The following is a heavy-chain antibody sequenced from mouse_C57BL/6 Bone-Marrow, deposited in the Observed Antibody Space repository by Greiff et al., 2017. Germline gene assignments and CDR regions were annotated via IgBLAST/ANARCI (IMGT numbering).Heavy chain of an antibody. V-gene: IGHV1-61*01. J-gene: IGHJ2*01. CDR2: IYPSDSET. Sequence: QVQLQQPGAELVMPGSSVKLSCKASGYTFTSYWMDWVKQRPGQGLEWIGNIYPSDSETHYNQKFKDKATLTVDKSSSTAYMQLSSLTSEDSAVYYCARGYYGSSPDYWGQGTTLTVSS. D-gene: IGHD1-1*01. CDR1: GYTFTSYW. CDR3: ARGYYGSSPDY.